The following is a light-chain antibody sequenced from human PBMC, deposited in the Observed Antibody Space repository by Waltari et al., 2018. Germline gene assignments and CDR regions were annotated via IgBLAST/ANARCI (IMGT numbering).Light chain of an antibody. V-gene: IGKV4-1*01. J-gene: IGKJ1*01. CDR3: QQYYTTPLT. Sequence: DIVMTQSPDSLAVSLGERATINCKSSQSLLYSSNNKNSLTWYQQNPGQPPKLLLYWAATRGSGVPDRFSGSGSGTDFTLTISSLQAEDVAVYYCQQYYTTPLTFGQGTKVEIK. CDR2: WAA. CDR1: QSLLYSSNNKNS.